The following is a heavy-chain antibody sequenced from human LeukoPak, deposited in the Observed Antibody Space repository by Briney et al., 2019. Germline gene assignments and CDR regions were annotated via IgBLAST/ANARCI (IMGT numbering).Heavy chain of an antibody. CDR3: AKVPNAIPSYFDY. D-gene: IGHD2-8*01. CDR1: GFIFSNYA. Sequence: RGSLRLSCKASGFIFSNYAMSWVRQAPGKGLQWVSIITGSGGNSYYTDSVKGRFTISRDNSKNTLYLQMNSLRAEDTAVYYCAKVPNAIPSYFDYWGQGTLVTVSS. CDR2: ITGSGGNS. J-gene: IGHJ4*02. V-gene: IGHV3-23*01.